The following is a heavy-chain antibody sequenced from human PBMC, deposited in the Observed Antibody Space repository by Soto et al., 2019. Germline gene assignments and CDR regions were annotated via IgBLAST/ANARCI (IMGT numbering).Heavy chain of an antibody. Sequence: EVQLLESGGGLVQPGGSLRLSCAASGFTFSSYAMNWVRQAPGKGLEWVSAISGSGGSTYYADSVKGRFTIPRDNSKNTLYLQMNSLRAEDTAVYYCAKDQFGGVDNWNDIFDYWGQGTLVTVSS. V-gene: IGHV3-23*01. CDR1: GFTFSSYA. CDR2: ISGSGGST. J-gene: IGHJ4*02. CDR3: AKDQFGGVDNWNDIFDY. D-gene: IGHD1-1*01.